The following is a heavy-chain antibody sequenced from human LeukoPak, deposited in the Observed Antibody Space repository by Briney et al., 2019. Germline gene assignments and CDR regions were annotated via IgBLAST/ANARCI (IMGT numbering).Heavy chain of an antibody. J-gene: IGHJ4*02. CDR3: AKGLSLNYFDY. D-gene: IGHD5/OR15-5a*01. V-gene: IGHV3-23*01. Sequence: GGSLRLSCAASGFTFSSYAMSWVRQVPGKGLEWVSAISGSGGSTYYADSVKGRFAISRDNSKNTLYLQMNSLRAEDTAVYYCAKGLSLNYFDYWGQGTLVTVSS. CDR2: ISGSGGST. CDR1: GFTFSSYA.